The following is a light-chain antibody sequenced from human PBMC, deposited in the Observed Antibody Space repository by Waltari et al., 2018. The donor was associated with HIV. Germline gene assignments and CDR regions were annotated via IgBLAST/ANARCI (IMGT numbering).Light chain of an antibody. CDR3: QSYDKSLSGWV. J-gene: IGLJ3*02. CDR2: GNT. Sequence: HSVVTQPFSVSGAPGHAVVLSYTVSISHTGARYAVHRYHHFPGAPPKVVIYGNTNRPSGVPDRFSGSKSGSAASLVIAGLQADDEAEYYCQSYDKSLSGWVFGGGTKVTVL. V-gene: IGLV1-40*01. CDR1: ISHTGARYA.